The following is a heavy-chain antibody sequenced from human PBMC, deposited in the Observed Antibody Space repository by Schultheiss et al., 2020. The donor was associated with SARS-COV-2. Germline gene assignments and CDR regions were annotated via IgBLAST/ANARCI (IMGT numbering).Heavy chain of an antibody. Sequence: SETLSFTCTVSGGSISSYYWSWIRQPPGKGLEWIGYIYYSGSTNYNPSLKSRVTISVDTSKNQFSLKLSSVTAADTAVYYCARVIDSSSWYVNWFDPWGQGTLVTVSS. V-gene: IGHV4-59*01. CDR3: ARVIDSSSWYVNWFDP. J-gene: IGHJ5*02. CDR1: GGSISSYY. CDR2: IYYSGST. D-gene: IGHD6-13*01.